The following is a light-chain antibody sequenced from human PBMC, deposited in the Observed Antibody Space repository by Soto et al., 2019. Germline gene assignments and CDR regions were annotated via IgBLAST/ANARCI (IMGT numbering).Light chain of an antibody. CDR2: RNN. V-gene: IGLV1-44*01. J-gene: IGLJ2*01. CDR3: AAWDDSLSGVV. CDR1: SSNIGSNT. Sequence: QSVLTQPPSASGTPGQRVTISCSGSSSNIGSNTVNWYQQLPGTAPKLLIYRNNQRPSGVPDRFSGSKSGTSASLAISGLRSEDEADYYCAAWDDSLSGVVFGAGTKLTVL.